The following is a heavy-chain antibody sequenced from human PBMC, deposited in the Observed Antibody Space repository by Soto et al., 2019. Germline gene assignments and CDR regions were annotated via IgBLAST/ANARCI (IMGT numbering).Heavy chain of an antibody. Sequence: QVQLVESGGGVVQPGRSLRLSCAASGFTFSSYGMHWVRQAPGKGLEWVAVIWYDGSNKYYADSVKGRFTISRDNSKNTLYLQMNSLRAEDTAVYYCARDQFTMIVGGGAAFDIWGQGTMVTVSS. CDR1: GFTFSSYG. J-gene: IGHJ3*02. D-gene: IGHD3-22*01. CDR3: ARDQFTMIVGGGAAFDI. V-gene: IGHV3-33*01. CDR2: IWYDGSNK.